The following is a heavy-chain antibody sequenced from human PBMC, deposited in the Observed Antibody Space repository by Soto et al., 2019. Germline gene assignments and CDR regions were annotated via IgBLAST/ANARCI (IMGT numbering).Heavy chain of an antibody. J-gene: IGHJ4*02. D-gene: IGHD5-18*01. Sequence: SETLSLTCAVSGGSISSGGYSWSWIRQPPGKGLEWIGYIYHSGSTYYNPSLKSRVTISVDRSKNQFSLKLSSVTAADTAVYYGARADTAMVPHFDYWGQGTLVTVSS. CDR3: ARADTAMVPHFDY. CDR2: IYHSGST. CDR1: GGSISSGGYS. V-gene: IGHV4-30-2*01.